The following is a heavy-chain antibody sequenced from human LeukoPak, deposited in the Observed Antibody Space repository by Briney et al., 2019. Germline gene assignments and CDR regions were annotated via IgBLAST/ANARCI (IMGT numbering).Heavy chain of an antibody. V-gene: IGHV3-21*04. CDR1: GFTFSSYH. CDR3: ARRRYTYGGEFDY. Sequence: GGSLRLSCAASGFTFSSYHMNWVRQAPGKGLEWVSSITSSSSYIYYADSVKGRFTLSRDDSKNTLYLQMNSLRVDDTAVYYCARRRYTYGGEFDYWGQGTLVTVSS. D-gene: IGHD5-18*01. J-gene: IGHJ4*02. CDR2: ITSSSSYI.